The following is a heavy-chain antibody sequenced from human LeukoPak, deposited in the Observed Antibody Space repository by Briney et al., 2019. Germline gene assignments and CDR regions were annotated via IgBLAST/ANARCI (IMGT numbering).Heavy chain of an antibody. CDR3: AKRGVVIRVILVGFHKEANYFDS. J-gene: IGHJ4*02. Sequence: GGSLRLSCAVSGITLSNYGMSWVRQAPGKGLEWVAGISDSGDRTNYADSVKGRFTISRDNPKNTLYLQMNSLRVEDTAVYFCAKRGVVIRVILVGFHKEANYFDSWGQGALVTVSS. CDR2: ISDSGDRT. V-gene: IGHV3-23*01. D-gene: IGHD3-22*01. CDR1: GITLSNYG.